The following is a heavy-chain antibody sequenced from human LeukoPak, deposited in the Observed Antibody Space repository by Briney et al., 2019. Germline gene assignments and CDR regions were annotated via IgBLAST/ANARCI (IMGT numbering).Heavy chain of an antibody. CDR2: ISSIGDNT. V-gene: IGHV3-64D*06. CDR3: VRGTGY. Sequence: GGSLRLSCSVSGFTFSTYGMDWVRQAPGKGLEYASAISSIGDNTYYADSVKGRFTISRDNSKNTLYLQMSSLRADDTAVYYCVRGTGYWGQGTLVTVSS. CDR1: GFTFSTYG. J-gene: IGHJ4*02.